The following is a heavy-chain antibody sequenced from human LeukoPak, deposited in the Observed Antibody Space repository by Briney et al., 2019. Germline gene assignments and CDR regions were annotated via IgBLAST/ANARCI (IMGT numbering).Heavy chain of an antibody. CDR3: VKPSYGDSFFDY. V-gene: IGHV3-64D*09. D-gene: IGHD4-17*01. CDR2: ISSNGGST. J-gene: IGHJ4*02. CDR1: GFTFSIYT. Sequence: PGGSLRLSCSASGFTFSIYTMYWVRQAPGKGLGYVSGISSNGGSTYYADSVKGRFTISRDNSRDTLYLHMSNLRAEDTAVYYCVKPSYGDSFFDYWGQGTLVTVSS.